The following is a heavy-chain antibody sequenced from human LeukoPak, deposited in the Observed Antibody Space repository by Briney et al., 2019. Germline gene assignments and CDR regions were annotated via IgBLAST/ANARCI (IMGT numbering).Heavy chain of an antibody. Sequence: ASVKVSCKASGNTFSDYYLHWVRQAPGQGLESMGVIHPRDGDISYRQDFQGRLTLTRDLSTNTFYMELSSLRSEDTAVYFCATHSPEWRYSGYYNFYYMDVWGKGTTVTVSS. CDR2: IHPRDGDI. J-gene: IGHJ6*03. D-gene: IGHD5-12*01. V-gene: IGHV1-46*01. CDR3: ATHSPEWRYSGYYNFYYMDV. CDR1: GNTFSDYY.